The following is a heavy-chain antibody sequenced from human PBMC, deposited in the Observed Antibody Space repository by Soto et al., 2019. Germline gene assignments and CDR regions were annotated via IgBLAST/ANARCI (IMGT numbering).Heavy chain of an antibody. CDR2: IFYSGST. CDR3: AKDSGYNYGYFRWFDP. D-gene: IGHD5-18*01. Sequence: SETLSLTCSVSGGSISNYYWSWFRQPPGRGLEWIGHIFYSGSTNYNPALKSRVTISVDTSKSQFSLKLSSVTAADTAVYYCAKDSGYNYGYFRWFDPWGQGTLVT. CDR1: GGSISNYY. V-gene: IGHV4-59*01. J-gene: IGHJ5*02.